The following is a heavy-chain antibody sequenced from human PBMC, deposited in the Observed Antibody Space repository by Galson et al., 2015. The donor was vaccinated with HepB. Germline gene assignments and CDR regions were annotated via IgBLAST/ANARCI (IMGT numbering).Heavy chain of an antibody. J-gene: IGHJ4*02. Sequence: SLRLSCAASGFTFSSYAMHWVRQAPGKGLEWVAVISYDGSNKYYADSVKGRFTISRDNSKNTLYLQMNSLRAEDTAVYYCARGGAAHYCFDYWGQGTLVTVSS. CDR2: ISYDGSNK. V-gene: IGHV3-30*04. CDR1: GFTFSSYA. CDR3: ARGGAAHYCFDY. D-gene: IGHD2-15*01.